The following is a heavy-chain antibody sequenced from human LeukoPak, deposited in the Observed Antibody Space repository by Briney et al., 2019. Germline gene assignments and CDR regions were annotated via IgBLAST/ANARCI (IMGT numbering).Heavy chain of an antibody. D-gene: IGHD3-16*01. CDR3: ALITGAFDI. Sequence: GGSLRLSCAASGFTFSSYGMHWVRQAPGKGLEWVAVISYDGSNKYYADSVKGRFTISRDNSKNTLYLQMNSLRAEDTAVYYCALITGAFDIWGQGTMVTVSS. CDR2: ISYDGSNK. J-gene: IGHJ3*02. V-gene: IGHV3-30*03. CDR1: GFTFSSYG.